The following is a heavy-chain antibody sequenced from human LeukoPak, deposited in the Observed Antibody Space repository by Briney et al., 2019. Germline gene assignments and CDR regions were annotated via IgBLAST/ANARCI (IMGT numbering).Heavy chain of an antibody. Sequence: SVKVSCKASGGTFSSYAISWVRQAPGQGLEWMGGIIPIFGTANYAQKFQGRVTMTSDTSTTTIYMELNSLRSEDTAVYYCARGLGSGGFSDYWGQGTLVTVSS. CDR1: GGTFSSYA. V-gene: IGHV1-69*05. J-gene: IGHJ4*02. CDR3: ARGLGSGGFSDY. D-gene: IGHD3-10*01. CDR2: IIPIFGTA.